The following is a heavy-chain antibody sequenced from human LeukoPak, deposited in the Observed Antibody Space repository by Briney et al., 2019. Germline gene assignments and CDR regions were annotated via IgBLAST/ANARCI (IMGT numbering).Heavy chain of an antibody. CDR2: IIPISGTA. D-gene: IGHD2-2*01. V-gene: IGHV1-69*05. Sequence: SVTVSFKASGGTFTSHAIAWVRQAPGQGPERMGGIIPISGTANYAQKFQGRVTITTDESTSTAYMELSSLTSDDTAVYYCARGLQYQLLKALGYYYMDVWGEGTTVTVSS. CDR1: GGTFTSHA. J-gene: IGHJ6*03. CDR3: ARGLQYQLLKALGYYYMDV.